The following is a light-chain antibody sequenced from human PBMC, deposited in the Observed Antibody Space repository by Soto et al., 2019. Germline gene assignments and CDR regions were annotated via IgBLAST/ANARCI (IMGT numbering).Light chain of an antibody. Sequence: QSVLTQPPSVSGAPGQRVTISCTGSSSNIGADYDVHWYQRLPGTAPKLLIYSSNNRPSGVPDRFSGSKSGTSASLAITGLQADDEADYYCQSYDSSLSKRVFGGGTQLTVL. CDR2: SSN. J-gene: IGLJ3*02. CDR1: SSNIGADYD. CDR3: QSYDSSLSKRV. V-gene: IGLV1-40*01.